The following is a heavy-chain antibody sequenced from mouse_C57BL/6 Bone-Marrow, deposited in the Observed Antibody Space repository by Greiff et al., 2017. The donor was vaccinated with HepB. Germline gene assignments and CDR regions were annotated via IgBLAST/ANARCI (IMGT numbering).Heavy chain of an antibody. Sequence: VQLQQSGAELVRPGASVKLSCTASGFNIKDDYMHWVKQRPEQGLEWIGWIDPENGDTESASKFQGKATITADTSSNTAYLQLSSLTSEDTAVYYCTLWYLYAMVYWGQGTSVTVSS. J-gene: IGHJ4*01. CDR3: TLWYLYAMVY. CDR1: GFNIKDDY. V-gene: IGHV14-4*01. D-gene: IGHD2-1*01. CDR2: IDPENGDT.